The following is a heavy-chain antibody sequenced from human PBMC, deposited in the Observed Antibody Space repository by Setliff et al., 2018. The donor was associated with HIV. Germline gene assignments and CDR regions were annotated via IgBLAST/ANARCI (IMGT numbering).Heavy chain of an antibody. J-gene: IGHJ6*02. CDR1: GFTFSRYA. V-gene: IGHV3-7*01. CDR3: ARDYLYYNLYNGSPVYGMDV. Sequence: GESLKISCAASGFTFSRYAMTWVRQAPGKGREWVAHIKPDGSSKKYVDSVKGRFTISRDNSKNSLYLQMNSLRVEDTAVYYCARDYLYYNLYNGSPVYGMDVWGQGTTVTVSS. D-gene: IGHD3-3*01. CDR2: IKPDGSSK.